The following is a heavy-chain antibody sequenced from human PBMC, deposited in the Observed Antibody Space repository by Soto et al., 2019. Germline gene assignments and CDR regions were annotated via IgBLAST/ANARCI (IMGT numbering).Heavy chain of an antibody. V-gene: IGHV3-48*01. D-gene: IGHD3-3*01. CDR3: ARPRMEWALYFDN. J-gene: IGHJ4*02. Sequence: EVQLVESGGGLIQPGGSLRLSCEASGFSFSDSGMNWVRRAPGKRLEWISYISSSSRTIYYAAYVEGRFTISRDNVRNSVHLQMNSLRGEDTGVYYCARPRMEWALYFDNWGLGTLVTVSS. CDR2: ISSSSRTI. CDR1: GFSFSDSG.